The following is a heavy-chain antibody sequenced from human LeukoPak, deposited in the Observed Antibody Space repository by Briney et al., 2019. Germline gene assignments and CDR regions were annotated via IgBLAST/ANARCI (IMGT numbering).Heavy chain of an antibody. CDR1: GFTVSSNY. V-gene: IGHV3-66*01. J-gene: IGHJ3*02. CDR2: IYSGGST. D-gene: IGHD6-19*01. Sequence: GGSLRLSCAASGFTVSSNYMSWVRQAPGKGLEWVSVIYSGGSTYYADSVKGRFTISRDNSKNTLYLQMNSPRAEDTAVYYCARGLQWLVFAFDIWGQGTMVTVSS. CDR3: ARGLQWLVFAFDI.